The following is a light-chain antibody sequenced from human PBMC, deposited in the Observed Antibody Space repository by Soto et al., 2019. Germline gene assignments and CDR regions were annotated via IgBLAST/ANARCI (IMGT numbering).Light chain of an antibody. CDR2: GAS. J-gene: IGKJ2*01. Sequence: EIVLTQSPGTLSLSPGERATLSCRASQSVTSSYLSWYQQKPGQAPRLLIYGASGRATGIPDRFSGSGSGTDFNLTISRLEPEDFEVYYCQQYGNSPMYTFGQGTKLEIK. V-gene: IGKV3-20*01. CDR1: QSVTSSY. CDR3: QQYGNSPMYT.